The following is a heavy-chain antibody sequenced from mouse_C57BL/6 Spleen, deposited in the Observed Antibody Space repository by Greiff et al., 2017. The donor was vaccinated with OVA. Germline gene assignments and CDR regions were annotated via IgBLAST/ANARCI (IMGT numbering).Heavy chain of an antibody. CDR2: IYPGNSDT. V-gene: IGHV1-5*01. CDR3: TRDQITTVVNFDY. CDR1: GYTFTSYW. Sequence: EVQLQQSGTVLARPGASVKMSCKPSGYTFTSYWMHWVKQRPGQGLEWIGAIYPGNSDTSYNQKFKGKAKLTAVTSASTAYMELSSLTNEDSAVYYCTRDQITTVVNFDYGGQGTTLTVSS. J-gene: IGHJ2*01. D-gene: IGHD1-1*01.